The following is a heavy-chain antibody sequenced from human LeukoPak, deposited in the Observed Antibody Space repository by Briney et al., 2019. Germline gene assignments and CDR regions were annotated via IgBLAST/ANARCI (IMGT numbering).Heavy chain of an antibody. Sequence: SVKVSCKASGGTFSSYAINWVRQAPGQGLEWMGGIIPIFGTANYAQKFQGRVTITADKSTSTAYMELSSLRSEDTAVYYCARAGCSGGSCYDYWGQGTLVTVSS. D-gene: IGHD2-15*01. CDR1: GGTFSSYA. CDR2: IIPIFGTA. V-gene: IGHV1-69*06. J-gene: IGHJ4*02. CDR3: ARAGCSGGSCYDY.